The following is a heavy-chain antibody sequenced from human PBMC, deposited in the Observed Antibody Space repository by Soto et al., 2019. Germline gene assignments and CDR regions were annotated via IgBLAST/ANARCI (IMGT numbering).Heavy chain of an antibody. V-gene: IGHV1-69*01. CDR2: IIPIFGTA. J-gene: IGHJ6*02. D-gene: IGHD3-16*01. CDR1: GGTFSSYA. Sequence: QVQLVQSGAEVKKPGSSVKVSCKASGGTFSSYAISWVRQAPGQGLEWMGGIIPIFGTANYAQKFQGRVTITADESTSTAYMELSSLRSEDTAVYYCAREAVASVWRNYYYYGMDVWGQGTTVTGSS. CDR3: AREAVASVWRNYYYYGMDV.